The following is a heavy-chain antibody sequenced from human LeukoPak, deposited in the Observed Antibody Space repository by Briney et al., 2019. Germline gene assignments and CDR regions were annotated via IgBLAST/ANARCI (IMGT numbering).Heavy chain of an antibody. J-gene: IGHJ3*02. CDR3: ARGTYCSGGSCYVGAFDI. CDR1: GYTFTSYG. Sequence: ASVKVSCKASGYTFTSYGISWVRQAPGQGLEWMGWISAYNGNTNYAQKLQGRVTMTTDTSTSAAYMELRSLRSDDTAVYYCARGTYCSGGSCYVGAFDIWGQGTMVTVSS. CDR2: ISAYNGNT. D-gene: IGHD2-15*01. V-gene: IGHV1-18*01.